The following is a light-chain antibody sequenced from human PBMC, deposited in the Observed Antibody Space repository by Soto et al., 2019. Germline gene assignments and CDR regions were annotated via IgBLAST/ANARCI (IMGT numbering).Light chain of an antibody. CDR1: SSNIVTNH. V-gene: IGLV1-47*01. Sequence: QSVLPQPPSASGTPGQRVTISCSGSSSNIVTNHVYWYQHLPGTAPKLLIYRNSLRPSGVPDRFSGSKSGTSASLAISGIRSEDEADYYCAAWDDSLSGCVFGGGTKVTVL. CDR2: RNS. J-gene: IGLJ3*02. CDR3: AAWDDSLSGCV.